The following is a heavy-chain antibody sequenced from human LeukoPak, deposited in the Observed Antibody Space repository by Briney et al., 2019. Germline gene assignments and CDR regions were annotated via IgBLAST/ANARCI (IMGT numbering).Heavy chain of an antibody. CDR2: INPNSGGT. CDR3: APQLLWFGELSQPSGY. CDR1: GYTFTGYY. D-gene: IGHD3-10*01. J-gene: IGHJ4*02. V-gene: IGHV1-2*02. Sequence: ASVKVSCKASGYTFTGYYMHWVRQAPGQGLEWMGWINPNSGGTNYAQKFQGRVTMTRDTSISTAYMELSRLRSDDTAVYYCAPQLLWFGELSQPSGYWGQGTLVTVSS.